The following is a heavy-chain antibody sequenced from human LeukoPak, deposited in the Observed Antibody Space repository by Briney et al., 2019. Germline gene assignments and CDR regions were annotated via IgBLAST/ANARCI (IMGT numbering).Heavy chain of an antibody. J-gene: IGHJ3*01. V-gene: IGHV4-34*01. CDR3: ARAPYLSSGS. D-gene: IGHD3-22*01. Sequence: PSETLSLTCAVYGGSFSGYYWSGIRQPPGKGLEWIGEINDSGGTNYNPYLKSRVTISLDTPKNQFSLKLTSMTAADTAVYYCARAPYLSSGSWGQGILVAVSS. CDR2: INDSGGT. CDR1: GGSFSGYY.